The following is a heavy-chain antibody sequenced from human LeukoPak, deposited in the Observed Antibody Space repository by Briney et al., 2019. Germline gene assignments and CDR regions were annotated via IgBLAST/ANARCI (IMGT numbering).Heavy chain of an antibody. D-gene: IGHD1-26*01. CDR3: AREYSGSYPFDY. CDR1: GYTFTGYY. V-gene: IGHV1-2*02. J-gene: IGHJ4*02. Sequence: GASVKVSCKASGYTFTGYYMRWVRQAPGQGLEWMGWINPNSGGTNYAQKFQGRVTMTRDTSISTAYMELSRLRSHDTAVYYCAREYSGSYPFDYWGQGTLVTVSS. CDR2: INPNSGGT.